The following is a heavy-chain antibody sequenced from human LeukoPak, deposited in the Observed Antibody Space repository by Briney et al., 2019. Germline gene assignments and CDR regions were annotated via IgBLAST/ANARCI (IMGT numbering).Heavy chain of an antibody. D-gene: IGHD6-13*01. V-gene: IGHV4-59*08. Sequence: PSETLSLTCIVSGGSLSSYYWSWIRQPPGKGLEWIAYIYNSGSAKYNPSLKSRVTVSIDTSKNQCSLNLSSVTAADTAVYYCARHGGSWSFDAWGQGTLVTVSS. CDR3: ARHGGSWSFDA. CDR1: GGSLSSYY. J-gene: IGHJ4*02. CDR2: IYNSGSA.